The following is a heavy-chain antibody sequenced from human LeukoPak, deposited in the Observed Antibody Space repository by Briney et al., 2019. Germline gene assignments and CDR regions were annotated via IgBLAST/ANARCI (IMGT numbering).Heavy chain of an antibody. J-gene: IGHJ1*01. V-gene: IGHV1-18*01. CDR3: ARGGDYEYFQH. CDR1: GYTFTSYG. D-gene: IGHD4-17*01. Sequence: ASVKVSCKPSGYTFTSYGITWVRQAPGQGLEWMGWISAYNGNTNYAQKFQGRVTMTTDTSTSTAYMELRSLRSDDTAVYCCARGGDYEYFQHWGQGTLVTVSS. CDR2: ISAYNGNT.